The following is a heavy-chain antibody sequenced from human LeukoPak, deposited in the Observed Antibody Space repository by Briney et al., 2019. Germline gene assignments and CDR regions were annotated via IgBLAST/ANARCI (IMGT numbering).Heavy chain of an antibody. CDR1: GFSVTSCA. V-gene: IGHV3-15*01. Sequence: SGGSLRLSCAASGFSVTSCAMSWVRQAPGKGLEWVGRIKSKTDGGTTDYAAPVKGRFTISRDDSKNTLYLQMNSLKTEDTAVYYCTTDYSSSWYNYYYYYMDVWGKGTTVTVSS. CDR2: IKSKTDGGTT. D-gene: IGHD6-13*01. J-gene: IGHJ6*03. CDR3: TTDYSSSWYNYYYYYMDV.